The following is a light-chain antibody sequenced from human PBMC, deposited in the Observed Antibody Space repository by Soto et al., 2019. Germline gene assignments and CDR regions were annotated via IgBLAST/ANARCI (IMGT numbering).Light chain of an antibody. CDR2: GAS. V-gene: IGKV3-20*01. CDR1: QSVTSNY. J-gene: IGKJ1*01. Sequence: ELVLTQSPGTLSSSPGERATLSCRASQSVTSNYLAWYQQKRGQAPRLLIWGASIRATDLPDRFSGGGSGTDLTLTISRLEAEDSAVYYCQQYGSSPGTFGQGTKVDIK. CDR3: QQYGSSPGT.